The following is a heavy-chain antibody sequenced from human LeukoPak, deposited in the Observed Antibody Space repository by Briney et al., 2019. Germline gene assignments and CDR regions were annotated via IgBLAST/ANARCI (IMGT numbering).Heavy chain of an antibody. CDR1: GYTFTGYY. V-gene: IGHV1-2*02. CDR2: INPNSGGT. D-gene: IGHD1-26*01. J-gene: IGHJ6*02. Sequence: SVKVSCKASGYTFTGYYMHWVGQAPGQGVDWMGWINPNSGGTNYVKKFQGRVTMTRDTSISTAYMELSRLRSDDTAVYYCARDPSVGKKVGATTSYYYYGMDVWGQGTTVTVSS. CDR3: ARDPSVGKKVGATTSYYYYGMDV.